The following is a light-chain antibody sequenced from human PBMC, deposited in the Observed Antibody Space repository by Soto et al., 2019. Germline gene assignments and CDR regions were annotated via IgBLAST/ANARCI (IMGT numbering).Light chain of an antibody. V-gene: IGKV1-39*01. CDR2: AAS. J-gene: IGKJ2*01. CDR3: QQSYSTPHT. CDR1: QGINIY. Sequence: DIQMTQSPSSLSASVGDRVTITCRASQGINIYLNWYQQKPGRAPKLVINAASRLQSGVPSRFSGSGSGTDFTLSISTLRPEDLATYYCQQSYSTPHTFGQGTNLEIK.